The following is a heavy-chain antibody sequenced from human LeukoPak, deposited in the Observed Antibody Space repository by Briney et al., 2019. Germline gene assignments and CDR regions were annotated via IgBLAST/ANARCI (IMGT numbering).Heavy chain of an antibody. CDR2: IYYSGST. J-gene: IGHJ4*02. CDR3: ASHGGANYYDSSGYYC. Sequence: SQTLSLTCTVSGVSISSGDYYWSWLRQPPGKGLEWIGYIYYSGSTYYNPSLKSRVTISVDTSKNQFSLKLSSVTAADTAVYYCASHGGANYYDSSGYYCWGQGTLVTVSS. D-gene: IGHD3-22*01. CDR1: GVSISSGDYY. V-gene: IGHV4-30-4*01.